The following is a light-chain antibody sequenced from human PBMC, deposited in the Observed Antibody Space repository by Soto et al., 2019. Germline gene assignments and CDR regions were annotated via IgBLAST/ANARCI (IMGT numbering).Light chain of an antibody. V-gene: IGKV3-11*01. CDR2: DAS. CDR1: QSVSSY. Sequence: EIVITPSPATLSLSPGERATLSCRASQSVSSYLVWYQQKPGQAPRLLISDASNRATGIPARFSGSGSGADFTLTISSLEPEDFAVYYCQQRANWPLTFGGGTKVDIK. CDR3: QQRANWPLT. J-gene: IGKJ4*01.